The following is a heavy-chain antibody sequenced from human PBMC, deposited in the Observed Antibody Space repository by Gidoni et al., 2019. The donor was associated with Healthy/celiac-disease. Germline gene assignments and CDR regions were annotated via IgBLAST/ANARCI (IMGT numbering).Heavy chain of an antibody. CDR2: IYHSGST. CDR3: ARRGVRSSGGRCSGGSCSNWFDP. V-gene: IGHV4-4*02. D-gene: IGHD2-15*01. J-gene: IGHJ5*02. Sequence: QVQLQESGPGLVKPSGTLSLTCAVSGGSISSSNWWSWVRQPPGQGLEWIGEIYHSGSTNYNPSLKSRVTISVDKSKNQFSLKLSSVTAADTAVYYCARRGVRSSGGRCSGGSCSNWFDPWGQGTLVTVSS. CDR1: GGSISSSNW.